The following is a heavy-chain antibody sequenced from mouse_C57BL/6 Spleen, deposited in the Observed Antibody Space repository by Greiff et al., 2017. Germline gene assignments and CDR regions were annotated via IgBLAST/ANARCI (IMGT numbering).Heavy chain of an antibody. J-gene: IGHJ2*01. CDR1: GYAFSSSW. D-gene: IGHD2-4*01. CDR3: AVYDYPNYFDY. Sequence: QVQLQQSGPELVKPGASVKISCKASGYAFSSSWMNWVKQRPGKGLEWIGRIYPGDGDTNYNGKFKGKATLTADKSSSTAYMQLSSLTSEYAAFYFCAVYDYPNYFDYWGQGTTRTVAS. CDR2: IYPGDGDT. V-gene: IGHV1-82*01.